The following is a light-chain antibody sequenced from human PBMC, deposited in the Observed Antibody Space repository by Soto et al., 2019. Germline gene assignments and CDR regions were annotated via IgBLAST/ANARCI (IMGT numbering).Light chain of an antibody. V-gene: IGLV2-14*01. CDR3: FSYTSSGTYV. CDR1: RSDDGNYKY. CDR2: EVS. Sequence: QSVLTQPAAVSGSPGQSSRICCTGRRSDDGNYKYVSWYQQHPGKAPNLMIYEVSNRPSGVSNRFSGSKSGNTASLPISGLQAEDEADYYCFSYTSSGTYVFGTGPKVTVL. J-gene: IGLJ1*01.